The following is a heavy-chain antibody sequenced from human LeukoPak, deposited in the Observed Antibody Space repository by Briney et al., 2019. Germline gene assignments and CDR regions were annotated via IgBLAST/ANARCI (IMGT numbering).Heavy chain of an antibody. CDR2: IYYSGST. V-gene: IGHV4-39*07. Sequence: PSETLSLTCSVSGGSISSSSYFWSWIRQPPGKGLEWIGSIYYSGSTYYNPSLKSRVSISVDTSKNQFSLKLSSVTAADTALYYCVRSSAAIFLDSWGQGILVTVSS. CDR3: VRSSAAIFLDS. J-gene: IGHJ4*02. D-gene: IGHD3-3*01. CDR1: GGSISSSSYF.